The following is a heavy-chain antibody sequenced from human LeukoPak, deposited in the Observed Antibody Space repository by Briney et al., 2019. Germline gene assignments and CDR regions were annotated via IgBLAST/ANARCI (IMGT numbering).Heavy chain of an antibody. CDR2: ISASGGST. CDR1: GYTFSSYG. CDR3: AKIGWDDAFDI. Sequence: GGSLRLSCAASGYTFSSYGMSWVRQAPGKGLEWVSGISASGGSTYYADSVKGRFTISRDNSKNTLYLQMNSLRAEDTAVYYCAKIGWDDAFDIWGQGTMVTVSS. J-gene: IGHJ3*02. D-gene: IGHD6-19*01. V-gene: IGHV3-23*01.